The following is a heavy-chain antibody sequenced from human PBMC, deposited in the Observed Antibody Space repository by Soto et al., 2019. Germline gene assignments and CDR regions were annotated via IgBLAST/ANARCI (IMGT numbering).Heavy chain of an antibody. V-gene: IGHV3-66*01. CDR2: IYSDGTT. CDR1: GFTVGNNY. Sequence: EVQLAQSGGGLVQPGGSLRLSCAVSGFTVGNNYMSWVRQAPGQGLEWVSLIYSDGTTRYADSVQGRFTISRDPSKNTVYLQMNSLRAEDTAVYYCAPRMTEAPYWGQGTLVTVSS. CDR3: APRMTEAPY. J-gene: IGHJ4*02.